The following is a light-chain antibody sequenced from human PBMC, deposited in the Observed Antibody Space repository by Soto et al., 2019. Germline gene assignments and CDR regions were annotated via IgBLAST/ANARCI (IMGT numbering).Light chain of an antibody. CDR3: LQDFKYPRT. V-gene: IGKV1-6*01. CDR1: QDIRTE. CDR2: GTF. Sequence: AIQMTQSPSSLSASVGDRVTITCRASQDIRTELGWYQQKPGKAPRLLIYGTFSLQSGVPSRFSGSGSGTDFTLTISSLQPDYFATYYFLQDFKYPRTFGQGTKVEVK. J-gene: IGKJ1*01.